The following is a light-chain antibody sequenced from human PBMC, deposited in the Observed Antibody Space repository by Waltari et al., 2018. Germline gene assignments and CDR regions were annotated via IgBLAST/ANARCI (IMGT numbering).Light chain of an antibody. V-gene: IGKV4-1*01. J-gene: IGKJ1*01. CDR2: WAS. CDR3: LQYLHTPRT. Sequence: DVVMTQSPDSLAVSLGERATINCKSSQSLLYTSNNKNYLAWYQQKPGQPPKILIYWASTRESGVPDRFGGSGSGTDFTLTISGLQAEDVASYFCLQYLHTPRTFGQGTKVEIK. CDR1: QSLLYTSNNKNY.